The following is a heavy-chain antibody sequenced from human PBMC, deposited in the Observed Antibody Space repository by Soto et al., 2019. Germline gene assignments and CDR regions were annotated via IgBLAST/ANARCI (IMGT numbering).Heavy chain of an antibody. D-gene: IGHD6-13*01. CDR1: GFTFSSYS. Sequence: EVQLVESGGGLVKPGGSLRLSCAASGFTFSSYSMNWVRQAPGKGLEWVSSISSSSSYIYYADSVKGRFTISRDNAKNALYLQMNSLRAEDTAVYYCARGCARAAAGPPEYYYGMDVWGQGTTVTVSS. CDR2: ISSSSSYI. V-gene: IGHV3-21*01. CDR3: ARGCARAAAGPPEYYYGMDV. J-gene: IGHJ6*02.